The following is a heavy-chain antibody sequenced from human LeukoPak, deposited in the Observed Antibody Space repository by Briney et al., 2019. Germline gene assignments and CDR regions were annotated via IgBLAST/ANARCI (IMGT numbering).Heavy chain of an antibody. J-gene: IGHJ5*02. CDR2: IYHSGST. V-gene: IGHV4-30-2*01. CDR1: GGSISSGGYS. Sequence: SETLSLTCAVSGGSISSGGYSWSWIRQPPGKGLEWIGYIYHSGSTYYNPSPKSRVTISVDRSKNQFSLKLSSVTAADTAVYYCARLKSGSDNWFDPWGQGTLVTVSS. CDR3: ARLKSGSDNWFDP. D-gene: IGHD3-3*01.